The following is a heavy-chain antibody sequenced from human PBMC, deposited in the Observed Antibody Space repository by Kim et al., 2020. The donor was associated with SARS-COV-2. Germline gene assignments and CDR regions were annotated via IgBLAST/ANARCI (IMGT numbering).Heavy chain of an antibody. CDR3: ARSPLVWFGELSPYYFDY. D-gene: IGHD3-10*01. V-gene: IGHV4-59*01. J-gene: IGHJ4*02. CDR1: GGSISSYY. CDR2: IYYSGST. Sequence: SETLSLTCTVSGGSISSYYWSWIRQPPGKGLEWIGYIYYSGSTNYNPSLKSRVTISVDTSKNQFSLKLSSVTAAYTAVYYCARSPLVWFGELSPYYFDYWGQGTLVTVSS.